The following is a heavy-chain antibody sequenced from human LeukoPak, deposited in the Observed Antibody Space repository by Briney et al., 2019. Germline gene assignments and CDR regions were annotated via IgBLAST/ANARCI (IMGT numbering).Heavy chain of an antibody. CDR3: ARVVGSYDLDY. J-gene: IGHJ4*02. Sequence: SETLSLTCTVSGGSISSYYWSWIRQPPGKGLEWIGYIYYSGSTNYNPSLKSRVTISVDTSKNQFSLKLSSVTAADTAVYYCARVVGSYDLDYWGQGTLVTVSS. CDR2: IYYSGST. D-gene: IGHD1-26*01. V-gene: IGHV4-59*08. CDR1: GGSISSYY.